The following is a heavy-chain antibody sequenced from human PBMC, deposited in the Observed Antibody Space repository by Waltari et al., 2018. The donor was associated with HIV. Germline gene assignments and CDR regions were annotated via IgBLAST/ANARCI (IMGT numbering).Heavy chain of an antibody. CDR3: ARLDFYQSPGFSLGFDY. V-gene: IGHV5-51*03. CDR1: GYNFASYL. J-gene: IGHJ4*02. D-gene: IGHD2-21*01. CDR2: IFPRDSET. Sequence: VQVMQSGAEVKKPGESMKISCKVPGYNFASYLIGWVRQMPGKGLEWRVIIFPRDSETRYGPSFQGQVTISADTSISTAFLQWDSLQASDTAMYYCARLDFYQSPGFSLGFDYWGQGTLVTVSS.